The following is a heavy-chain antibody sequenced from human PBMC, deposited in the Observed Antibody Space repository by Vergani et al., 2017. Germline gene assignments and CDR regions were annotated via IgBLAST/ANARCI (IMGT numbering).Heavy chain of an antibody. V-gene: IGHV3-64D*06. D-gene: IGHD2/OR15-2a*01. CDR1: GFTFNSYA. CDR2: ISSNGGST. CDR3: VKDYVRIRFYDAFDI. J-gene: IGHJ3*02. Sequence: EVHLLESGGGLVQPGGSLRLSCSASGFTFNSYAMHWVRQAPGKGLEYVSAISSNGGSTYYADSVKGIFTISRDNSKNTLYLQMSSLRAEDTAVYYCVKDYVRIRFYDAFDIWGQGTMVTVSS.